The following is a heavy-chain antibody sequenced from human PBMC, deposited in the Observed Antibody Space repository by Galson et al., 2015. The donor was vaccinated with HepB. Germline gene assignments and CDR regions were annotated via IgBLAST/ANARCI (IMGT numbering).Heavy chain of an antibody. Sequence: QSGAEVKKPGESLKISCKGSGHSFTSYWIGWVRQMPGKGLEWMGIIYPGDSDTRYSPSFQGQVTISADKSISTAYLQWSSLKASDTAMYYCARHDPDYGGNSGVGGPDAFDIWGQGTMVTVSS. CDR2: IYPGDSDT. D-gene: IGHD4-23*01. J-gene: IGHJ3*02. CDR3: ARHDPDYGGNSGVGGPDAFDI. CDR1: GHSFTSYW. V-gene: IGHV5-51*01.